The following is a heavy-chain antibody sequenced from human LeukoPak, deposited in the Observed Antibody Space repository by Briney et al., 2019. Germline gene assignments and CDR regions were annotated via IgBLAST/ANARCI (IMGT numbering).Heavy chain of an antibody. CDR1: GYTFTGYY. J-gene: IGHJ4*02. CDR3: ARDIGMITFGGVIVPGLDY. D-gene: IGHD3-16*02. Sequence: ASVKVSCKASGYTFTGYYMHWVRQAPGQGLEWMGWINPNSGGTNYAQKFQGRVSMTRDTSISTAYMELSRLRSDDTAVYYCARDIGMITFGGVIVPGLDYWGPGNPGHRLL. CDR2: INPNSGGT. V-gene: IGHV1-2*02.